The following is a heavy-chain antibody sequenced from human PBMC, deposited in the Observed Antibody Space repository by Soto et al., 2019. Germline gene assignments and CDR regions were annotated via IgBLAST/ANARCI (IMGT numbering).Heavy chain of an antibody. D-gene: IGHD2-15*01. J-gene: IGHJ6*02. V-gene: IGHV1-69*13. CDR1: GGTFSSYA. CDR3: VRDKSGAPRSAEVTPDHYGMEV. Sequence: GASVKVSCKASGGTFSSYAISWVRQAPGQGLEWMGGIIPIFGTANYAQKFQGRVTITADESTSTAYMELSSLRSEDTAVYYCVRDKSGAPRSAEVTPDHYGMEVWGQGTTVTVSS. CDR2: IIPIFGTA.